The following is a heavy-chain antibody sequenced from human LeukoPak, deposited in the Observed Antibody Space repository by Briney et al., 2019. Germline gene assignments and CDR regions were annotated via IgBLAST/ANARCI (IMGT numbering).Heavy chain of an antibody. CDR2: ISNSGGTT. Sequence: GGSLRLSCAASGFLFSRYSMSWVRQAPGKGLDWVSGISNSGGTTYYADSVKGRFIISRDNSKNSLYLEMSSLSAEDTAVYYCAKGIKGGANYFSEYSIGYWGQGALV. D-gene: IGHD4/OR15-4a*01. CDR1: GFLFSRYS. J-gene: IGHJ4*03. V-gene: IGHV3-23*01. CDR3: AKGIKGGANYFSEYSIGY.